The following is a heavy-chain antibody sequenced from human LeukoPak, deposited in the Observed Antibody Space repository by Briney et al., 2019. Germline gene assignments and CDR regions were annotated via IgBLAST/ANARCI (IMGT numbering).Heavy chain of an antibody. CDR3: AKRIASSTSCCDFDY. D-gene: IGHD2-2*01. V-gene: IGHV3-30*18. CDR1: GFTFSSYG. CDR2: ISYDGSNK. J-gene: IGHJ4*02. Sequence: GGSLRLSCAASGFTFSSYGMHWVRQAPGKGLEWVAVISYDGSNKYYADSVKGRFTISRDNSKNTLYLQMNSLRAEDTAVYYCAKRIASSTSCCDFDYWGQGTLVTVSS.